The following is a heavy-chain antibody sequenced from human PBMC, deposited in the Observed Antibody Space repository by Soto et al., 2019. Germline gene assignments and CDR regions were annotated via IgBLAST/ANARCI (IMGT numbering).Heavy chain of an antibody. CDR2: IYPGDSDT. D-gene: IGHD3-10*01. J-gene: IGHJ1*01. CDR3: ARHGWFGESSVYFQH. Sequence: GESLKISCKGSGYSFTSYWIGWVRQMPGKGLEWMGIIYPGDSDTRYSPSFQGQVTISADKSISTAYLQWSSLKASDTAMYYCARHGWFGESSVYFQHWGQGTLVTVSS. V-gene: IGHV5-51*01. CDR1: GYSFTSYW.